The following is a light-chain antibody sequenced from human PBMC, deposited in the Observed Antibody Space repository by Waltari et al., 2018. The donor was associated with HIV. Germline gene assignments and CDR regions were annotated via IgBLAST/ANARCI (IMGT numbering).Light chain of an antibody. Sequence: QSVLTQPPSVSAAPGQKVTISCSGISSNIGNNFVSWYQQLPGTAPKLLTYESNKRPSGIPDRFCGSKSGTSATLGITGLQTGDEADYYCATWDSSLSVGVVFGGGTKLTVL. CDR2: ESN. V-gene: IGLV1-51*02. CDR3: ATWDSSLSVGVV. CDR1: SSNIGNNF. J-gene: IGLJ2*01.